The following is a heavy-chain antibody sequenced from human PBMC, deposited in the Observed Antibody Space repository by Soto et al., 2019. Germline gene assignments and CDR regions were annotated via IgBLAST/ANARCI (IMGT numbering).Heavy chain of an antibody. CDR2: FTAAGRNT. CDR1: GFTFSDFA. V-gene: IGHV3-23*01. Sequence: GGSLGLSCAASGFTFSDFARSWVGKAPGKGLESVSTFTAAGRNTFYADCGRGLVTISRDNSKGPLYLHLNSLLVDDTAVYYCTNMGGGNLTKLFHVWGHGTLVTVSS. D-gene: IGHD6-6*01. CDR3: TNMGGGNLTKLFHV. J-gene: IGHJ1*01.